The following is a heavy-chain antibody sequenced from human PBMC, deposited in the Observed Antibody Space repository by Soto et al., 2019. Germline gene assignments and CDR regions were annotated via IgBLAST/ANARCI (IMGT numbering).Heavy chain of an antibody. D-gene: IGHD6-13*01. CDR3: ASSSSSSPYYFDY. CDR1: GFTVSSNY. J-gene: IGHJ4*02. Sequence: GGSLRLSCAASGFTVSSNYMSWVRQAPGKGLEWVSVIYSGGSTYYADSVKGRLTISRHNSKNTLYLQMNSLRAEDTAVYYCASSSSSSPYYFDYWGQGTLVTVSS. V-gene: IGHV3-53*04. CDR2: IYSGGST.